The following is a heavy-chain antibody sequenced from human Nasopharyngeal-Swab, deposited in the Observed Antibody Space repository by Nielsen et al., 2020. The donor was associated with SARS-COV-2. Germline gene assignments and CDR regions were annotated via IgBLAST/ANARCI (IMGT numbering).Heavy chain of an antibody. CDR2: MNPNSGNT. D-gene: IGHD6-13*01. V-gene: IGHV1-8*01. CDR1: GYTFTSYD. CDR3: ARAGAAAPGVYYGMDV. Sequence: ASVKVSCKASGYTFTSYDINWVRQATGQGLEWMGWMNPNSGNTGYAQKFQGRVTMTRNTSISTAYMELSSLRSEDTAVYYCARAGAAAPGVYYGMDVWGQGTTVTASS. J-gene: IGHJ6*02.